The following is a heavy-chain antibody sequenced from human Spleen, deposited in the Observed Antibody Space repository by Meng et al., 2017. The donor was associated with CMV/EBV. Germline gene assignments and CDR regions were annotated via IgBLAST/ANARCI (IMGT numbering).Heavy chain of an antibody. CDR1: GFTFSDYY. V-gene: IGHV3-23*01. CDR3: AKDVSSGWYYFDY. D-gene: IGHD6-19*01. J-gene: IGHJ4*02. Sequence: GESLKISCAPSGFTFSDYYMKWVRQAPGKGLEWVSGISGSGGSTYYADSVKGRFTISRDNSKNTLYLQMNSLRAEDTAVYYCAKDVSSGWYYFDYWGQGTLVTVSS. CDR2: ISGSGGST.